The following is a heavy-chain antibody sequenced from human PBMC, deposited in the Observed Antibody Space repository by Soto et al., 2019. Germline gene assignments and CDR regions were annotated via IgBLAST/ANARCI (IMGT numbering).Heavy chain of an antibody. CDR2: IYYSGST. Sequence: SLTCTVSGGSISSYYWSWIRQPPGKGLEWIGYIYYSGSTNYNPSLKSRVTISVDTSKNQFSLKLSSVTAADTAVYFCARVSNFLGISYWGQGTLVTVSS. CDR3: ARVSNFLGISY. CDR1: GGSISSYY. D-gene: IGHD7-27*01. J-gene: IGHJ4*02. V-gene: IGHV4-59*01.